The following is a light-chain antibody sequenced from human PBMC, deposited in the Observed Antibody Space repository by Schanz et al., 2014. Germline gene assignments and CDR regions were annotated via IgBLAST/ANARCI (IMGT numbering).Light chain of an antibody. Sequence: EIVLTQSPGTLSLSPGERATLSCRARQSVSSSYLAWYQQKPGQAPRLLIYGASSRATGIPDRFSGSGSGTDFTLTISRLEPEDFAVYYCQQYGSSPKNFGQGTKLEI. V-gene: IGKV3-20*01. CDR3: QQYGSSPKN. J-gene: IGKJ2*01. CDR1: QSVSSSY. CDR2: GAS.